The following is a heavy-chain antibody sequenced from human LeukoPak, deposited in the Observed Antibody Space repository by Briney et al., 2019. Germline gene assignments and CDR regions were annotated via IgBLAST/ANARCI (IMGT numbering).Heavy chain of an antibody. CDR1: GYTFTGYC. D-gene: IGHD2-2*02. J-gene: IGHJ6*03. CDR3: ARDLPIPTAVKDFMDV. V-gene: IGHV1-2*02. CDR2: INPNSGGT. Sequence: GASVKVSCKASGYTFTGYCIHWVRQAPGQGLEWMGWINPNSGGTNYAQKFQDRVTMTRDTSLSTVYMELSRLTSDGTALYFCARDLPIPTAVKDFMDVWGNGTTVAVSS.